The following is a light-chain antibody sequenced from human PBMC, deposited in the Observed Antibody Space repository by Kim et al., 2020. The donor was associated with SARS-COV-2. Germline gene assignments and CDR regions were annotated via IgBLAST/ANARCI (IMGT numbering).Light chain of an antibody. Sequence: APGKTDRNTCGEKNSGSKSVHWYQQKPGQAPVLVIYYDSDRPSGIPERCSGSNSGNTATLTISRVEAGDEADYYCQVWDSSSDHRVFGGGTQLTVL. CDR2: YDS. CDR1: NSGSKS. V-gene: IGLV3-21*04. J-gene: IGLJ3*02. CDR3: QVWDSSSDHRV.